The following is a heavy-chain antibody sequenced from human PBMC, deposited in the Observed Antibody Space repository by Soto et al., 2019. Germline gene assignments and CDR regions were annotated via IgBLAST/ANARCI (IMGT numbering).Heavy chain of an antibody. CDR2: TYYRSKWNN. V-gene: IGHV6-1*01. D-gene: IGHD2-8*01. CDR1: ADCFSLKCAT. J-gene: IGHJ5*01. CDR3: ARLIGNSWLDS. Sequence: SQTRSLTCSISADCFSLKCATWDCIRQSPSSGLEWLGRTYYRSKWNNDYAASVKGRITINPDTSNNQLSLQLDSVTPDDTAVYYCARLIGNSWLDSWGQGTLVTVSS.